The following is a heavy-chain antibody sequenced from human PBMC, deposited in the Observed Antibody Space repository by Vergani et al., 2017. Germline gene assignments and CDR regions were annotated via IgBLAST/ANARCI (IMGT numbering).Heavy chain of an antibody. J-gene: IGHJ6*02. Sequence: QVQLQQWGAGLLKPSETLSLTCAVYGGSFSGYYWSWIRQPPGKGLEWIGEINHSGSTNYTPSLKSRVTISVDTSKNQFSLKLSSVTAADTAVYYCARFVLGYYYYGMDVWGQGTTVTVSS. CDR2: INHSGST. D-gene: IGHD3-16*01. CDR1: GGSFSGYY. V-gene: IGHV4-34*01. CDR3: ARFVLGYYYYGMDV.